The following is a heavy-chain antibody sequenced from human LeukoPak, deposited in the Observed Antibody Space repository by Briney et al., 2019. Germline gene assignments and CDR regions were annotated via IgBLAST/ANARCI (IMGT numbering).Heavy chain of an antibody. Sequence: LWASVTVSCKASGYTFTSYDINWVRQAAGQGLEWMGWMNPNSGNTGYAQKFQGRVTMTRNTSISTAYMELSSLRSEDTAVYYCARGVEMAINVYWGQGTLVTVSS. J-gene: IGHJ4*02. CDR3: ARGVEMAINVY. D-gene: IGHD5-24*01. V-gene: IGHV1-8*01. CDR2: MNPNSGNT. CDR1: GYTFTSYD.